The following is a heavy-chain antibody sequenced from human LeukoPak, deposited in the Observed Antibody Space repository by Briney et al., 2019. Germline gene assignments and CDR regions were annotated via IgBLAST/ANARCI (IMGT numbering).Heavy chain of an antibody. Sequence: SETLSLTCTVSGGSISSGSYYWSWIRQPAGKGLEWIGRIYTSGSTNYNPSLKSRVTISVDTSKNQFSLKLSSVTAADTAVYYCARVIGYCSSTRCSPFDYWGQGTLVTVSS. CDR2: IYTSGST. V-gene: IGHV4-61*02. CDR1: GGSISSGSYY. D-gene: IGHD2-2*01. J-gene: IGHJ4*02. CDR3: ARVIGYCSSTRCSPFDY.